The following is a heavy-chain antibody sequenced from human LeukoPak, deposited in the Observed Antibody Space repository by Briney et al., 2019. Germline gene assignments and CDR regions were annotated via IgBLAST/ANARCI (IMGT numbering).Heavy chain of an antibody. V-gene: IGHV3-7*01. J-gene: IGHJ5*02. CDR1: GFTFSSYW. D-gene: IGHD3-10*01. CDR3: ARHVGVVRGVTDVNWFDP. CDR2: IKQDGSEK. Sequence: QPGGSLRLSCAASGFTFSSYWMSWVRQAPGKGLEWVANIKQDGSEKYYVDSVKGRFTISRDNAKNSLYLQMNSLRAEDAAVYYCARHVGVVRGVTDVNWFDPWGQGTLVTVSS.